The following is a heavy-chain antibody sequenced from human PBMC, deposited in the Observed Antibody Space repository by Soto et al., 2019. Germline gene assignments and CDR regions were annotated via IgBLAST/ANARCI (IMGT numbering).Heavy chain of an antibody. J-gene: IGHJ4*02. D-gene: IGHD2-8*01. CDR2: ISGSGGST. Sequence: EVQLLESGGGLVQPGGSLRLSCAASGFTFSTYAMSWVRQAPGKGLEWVSAISGSGGSTYYADSMKGRFTISRDNSKNTFNLEMNAVRAEDRAVYNCAKGSYCIKGICYNYWGQETLVTVPS. CDR1: GFTFSTYA. CDR3: AKGSYCIKGICYNY. V-gene: IGHV3-23*01.